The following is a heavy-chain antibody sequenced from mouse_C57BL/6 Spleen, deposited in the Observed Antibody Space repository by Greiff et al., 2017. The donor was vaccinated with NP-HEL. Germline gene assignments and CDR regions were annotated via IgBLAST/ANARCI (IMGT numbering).Heavy chain of an antibody. J-gene: IGHJ4*01. Sequence: VQLQQSGPELVKPGASVKISCKASGYAFSSSWMNWVKQRPGKGLEWIGRIYPGDGDTNYNGKFKGKATLTADKSSSTAYMQLSSLTSEDSAVYVCTRRGYGSSYEDAMDYWGQGTSVTVSS. V-gene: IGHV1-82*01. CDR3: TRRGYGSSYEDAMDY. CDR1: GYAFSSSW. CDR2: IYPGDGDT. D-gene: IGHD1-1*01.